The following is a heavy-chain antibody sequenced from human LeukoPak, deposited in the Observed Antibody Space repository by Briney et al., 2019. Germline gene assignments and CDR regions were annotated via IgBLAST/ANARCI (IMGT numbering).Heavy chain of an antibody. CDR3: ARDGWAARRGGFDY. CDR2: IYTSGST. V-gene: IGHV4-61*02. D-gene: IGHD6-6*01. Sequence: SEALSLTCTVSGGSISSGSYYWSWIRQPAGKGLEWIGRIYTSGSTNYNPSLKSRVTISVDTSKNQFSLKLSSVTAADTAVYYCARDGWAARRGGFDYWGQGTLVTVSS. J-gene: IGHJ4*02. CDR1: GGSISSGSYY.